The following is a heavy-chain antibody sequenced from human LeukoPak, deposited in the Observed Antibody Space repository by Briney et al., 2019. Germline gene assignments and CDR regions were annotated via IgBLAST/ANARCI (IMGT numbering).Heavy chain of an antibody. V-gene: IGHV3-53*01. CDR3: ARGYGDYEELHFDY. D-gene: IGHD4-17*01. CDR2: IYSGGST. CDR1: GFTVSSNY. J-gene: IGHJ4*02. Sequence: GGSLRLSCAASGFTVSSNYMSWVRQAPGKGLEWVSVIYSGGSTYYADSVKGRFTISRDNSKNTLYLQMNSLRAEDTAVYYCARGYGDYEELHFDYWGQGTLVTVSS.